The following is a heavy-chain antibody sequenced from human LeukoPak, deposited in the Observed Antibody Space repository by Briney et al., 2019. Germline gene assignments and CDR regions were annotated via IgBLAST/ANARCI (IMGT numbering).Heavy chain of an antibody. CDR3: ARDRRSMIVVENDAFDI. V-gene: IGHV3-21*01. CDR1: GFTFSSYS. Sequence: GGSLRLSCAASGFTFSSYSMNWVRQAPGKGLEWVSSISSSSSYIYYADSVKGRFTISRDNAKNSLYLQMNSLRAEDTAVYYCARDRRSMIVVENDAFDIWGQGTMVTVSS. CDR2: ISSSSSYI. D-gene: IGHD3-22*01. J-gene: IGHJ3*02.